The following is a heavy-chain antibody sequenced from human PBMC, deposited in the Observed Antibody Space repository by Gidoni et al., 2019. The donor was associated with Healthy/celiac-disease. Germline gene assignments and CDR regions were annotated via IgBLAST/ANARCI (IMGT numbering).Heavy chain of an antibody. CDR1: GGSISSYY. CDR3: ASRSY. Sequence: QVQLQASGPGLVKPSETLSLTCTVSGGSISSYYWSWIRQPPGKGLEWIGYIYYSGSTNYNPSLKSRVTISVDTSKNQFSLKLSSVTAADTAVYYCASRSYWGQGTLVTVSS. V-gene: IGHV4-59*01. CDR2: IYYSGST. J-gene: IGHJ4*02.